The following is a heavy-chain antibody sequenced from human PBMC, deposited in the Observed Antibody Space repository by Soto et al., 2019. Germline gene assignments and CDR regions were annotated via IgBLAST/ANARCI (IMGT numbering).Heavy chain of an antibody. J-gene: IGHJ4*02. CDR1: GFTFSSYS. Sequence: EVQLVESGGGLVQPGGSLRLSCAASGFTFSSYSMNWVRQAPGKGLEWVSYISSSSSTLYYADSVKGRFTISGNNAKNSLYLQMSSLRAEDTAVYYCARDLNYGLFGYWGQGTLVTVSS. CDR3: ARDLNYGLFGY. CDR2: ISSSSSTL. V-gene: IGHV3-48*01. D-gene: IGHD4-17*01.